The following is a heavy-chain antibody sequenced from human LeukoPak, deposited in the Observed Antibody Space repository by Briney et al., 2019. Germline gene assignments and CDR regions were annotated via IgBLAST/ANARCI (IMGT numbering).Heavy chain of an antibody. CDR1: RFTFRGYA. CDR3: AREIFNGFDI. Sequence: GGSLRLSCAGSRFTFRGYAMHWVRQTPGKGLEWVAVISYDGSNKDYADSMKGRFTISRDNSKNTLYLQMNSLGAEETAVYYCAREIFNGFDIWGQGTMVTVSS. J-gene: IGHJ3*02. CDR2: ISYDGSNK. V-gene: IGHV3-30-3*01.